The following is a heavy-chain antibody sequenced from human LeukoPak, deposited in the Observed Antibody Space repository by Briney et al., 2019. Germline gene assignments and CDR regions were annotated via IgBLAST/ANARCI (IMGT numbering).Heavy chain of an antibody. V-gene: IGHV3-48*01. CDR3: ARDPEDIVVVPAAEVYYYGMDV. CDR1: GFTFSIYN. Sequence: TGGSLRLTCSASGFTFSIYNMNWVRQAPGKGLEWVSFISSSSSTIHYADSVKGRFTISRDNPKNSLYLQMNSLRAEDTAVYYCARDPEDIVVVPAAEVYYYGMDVWGQGTMVTVSS. D-gene: IGHD2-2*01. CDR2: ISSSSSTI. J-gene: IGHJ6*02.